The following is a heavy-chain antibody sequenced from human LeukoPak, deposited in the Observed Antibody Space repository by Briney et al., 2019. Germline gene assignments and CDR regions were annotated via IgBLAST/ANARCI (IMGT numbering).Heavy chain of an antibody. J-gene: IGHJ5*02. D-gene: IGHD4-17*01. CDR3: ARDCDYGEGVVWFDP. CDR1: GFTFSDYY. Sequence: GGSLRLSCAASGFTFSDYYMSWIRQAPGKGLEWVSHISSSGIDIYYADSVKGRFTISRDNAKNSLYVQMNSLRVEDTAVYYCARDCDYGEGVVWFDPWGQGTLVTVSS. CDR2: ISSSGIDI. V-gene: IGHV3-11*01.